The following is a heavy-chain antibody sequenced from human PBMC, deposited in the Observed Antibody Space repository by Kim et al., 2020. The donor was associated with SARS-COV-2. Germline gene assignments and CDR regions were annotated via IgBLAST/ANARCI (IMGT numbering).Heavy chain of an antibody. J-gene: IGHJ6*02. CDR1: GGSISSSSYY. CDR2: IYYSGST. V-gene: IGHV4-39*01. CDR3: ARRNYYGSGSYSIYYYGMDV. D-gene: IGHD3-10*01. Sequence: SETLSLTCTVSGGSISSSSYYWGWIRQPPGKGLEWIGSIYYSGSTYYNPSLKSRVTISVDTSKNQFSLKLSSVTAADTAVYYCARRNYYGSGSYSIYYYGMDVWGQGTTVTVSS.